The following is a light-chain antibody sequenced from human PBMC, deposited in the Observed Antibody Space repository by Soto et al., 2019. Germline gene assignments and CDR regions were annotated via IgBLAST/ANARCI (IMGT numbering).Light chain of an antibody. CDR3: QQYGSSPIT. J-gene: IGKJ5*01. CDR2: DAS. Sequence: EIVLTQSPATLSLSPGERATLSCGASQSVSSGQLAWYQQKPGLAPRLLIYDASSRASGIPDRFSGSGSETDFTLTISRVEPEDFVVYYCQQYGSSPITFGQGTRLEIK. CDR1: QSVSSGQ. V-gene: IGKV3D-20*01.